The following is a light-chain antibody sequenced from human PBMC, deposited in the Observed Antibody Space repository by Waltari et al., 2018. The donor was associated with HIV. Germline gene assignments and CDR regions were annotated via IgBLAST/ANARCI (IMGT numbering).Light chain of an antibody. J-gene: IGKJ2*03. CDR2: GAS. Sequence: EIVLTQSPGTLSLSPGERATLSCRASQSVSRSYLAWYQQKPGQAPRLLIYGASSRATGIPDRFSGSGSGTDFTLTISRLEPEDFAVYYCQQYGSSPRYSFGQGPGWRSN. CDR3: QQYGSSPRYS. CDR1: QSVSRSY. V-gene: IGKV3-20*01.